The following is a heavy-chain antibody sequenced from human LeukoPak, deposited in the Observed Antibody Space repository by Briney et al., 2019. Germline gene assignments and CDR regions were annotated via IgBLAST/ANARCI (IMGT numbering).Heavy chain of an antibody. V-gene: IGHV3-30*03. CDR3: EAGIGDF. CDR2: ISYDGSNK. D-gene: IGHD6-13*01. J-gene: IGHJ4*02. Sequence: GGSLRLSCAASGFTFSSYGMHWVRQAPGKGLEWVAVISYDGSNKYYADSVKGRFTISRDNSKNTLYLQMNSLRAEDTAVYYCEAGIGDFWGQGTLLTVSS. CDR1: GFTFSSYG.